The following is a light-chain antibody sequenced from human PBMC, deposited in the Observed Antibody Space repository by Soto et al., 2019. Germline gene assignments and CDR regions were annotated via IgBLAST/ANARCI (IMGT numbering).Light chain of an antibody. V-gene: IGKV3-11*01. CDR2: DAS. CDR1: QSIDSY. J-gene: IGKJ1*01. CDR3: QQRSDWWT. Sequence: EIVLTQSPATLSLSPGERATLSCRTSQSIDSYLAWYQHKPGQAPRLLIYDASNRATGIPARFSGSGSGTDFTLTISSLEPEDFAVYYCQQRSDWWTFGPGTKVEI.